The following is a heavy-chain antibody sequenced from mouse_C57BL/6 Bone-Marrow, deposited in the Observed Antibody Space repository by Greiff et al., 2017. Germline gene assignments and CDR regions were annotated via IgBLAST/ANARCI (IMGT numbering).Heavy chain of an antibody. J-gene: IGHJ4*01. D-gene: IGHD3-1*01. Sequence: VQLKESGAELVKPGASVKLSCTASGFNIKDYYMHWVKQRTEQGLEWIGRIDPEDGETKYAPKFQGKATITADTSSNTAYLQLSSLTSEDTAVYYWARGDGTTGLAMDYWGQGTSVTVSS. CDR2: IDPEDGET. V-gene: IGHV14-2*01. CDR3: ARGDGTTGLAMDY. CDR1: GFNIKDYY.